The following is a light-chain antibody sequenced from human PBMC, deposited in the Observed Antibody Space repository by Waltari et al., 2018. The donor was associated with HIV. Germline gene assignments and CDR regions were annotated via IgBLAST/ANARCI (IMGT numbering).Light chain of an antibody. CDR3: QQYYNNPWT. V-gene: IGKV4-1*01. CDR1: HSVLHISNNKNY. CDR2: WAS. Sequence: DFVVTHSPDPLAVSLREGASFNCSTSHSVLHISNNKNYLAWYQQSPGQPPTLLIYWASIRESGVPDRFSGSGSGTDFTLTISSLQAEDVAVYYCQQYYNNPWTFGQGTKVEIK. J-gene: IGKJ1*01.